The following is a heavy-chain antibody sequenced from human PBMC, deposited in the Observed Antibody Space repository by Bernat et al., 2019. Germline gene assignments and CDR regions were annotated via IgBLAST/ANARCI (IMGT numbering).Heavy chain of an antibody. CDR1: GGSISSSSYY. CDR3: ARTSQQLARSARGGFDP. CDR2: IYYSGIT. Sequence: QLQLQESGPGLVKPSETLSLTCTVSGGSISSSSYYWGWIRQPPGKGLEWIGSIYYSGITYYNPSLKGRVTISVDTSKNQFSLKLSSGTAADTAVYYCARTSQQLARSARGGFDPWGQGTLVTVSS. J-gene: IGHJ5*02. D-gene: IGHD6-13*01. V-gene: IGHV4-39*01.